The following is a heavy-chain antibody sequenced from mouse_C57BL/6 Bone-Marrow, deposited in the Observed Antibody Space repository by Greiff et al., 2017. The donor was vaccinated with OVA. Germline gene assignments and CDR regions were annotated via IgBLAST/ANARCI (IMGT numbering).Heavy chain of an antibody. J-gene: IGHJ4*01. V-gene: IGHV1-26*01. CDR3: ARWKRDAMDY. CDR2: INPNNGGT. Sequence: EVQLQQSGPELVKPGASVKISCKASGYTFTDYYMNWVKQSHGKSLEWIGDINPNNGGTSYNQKFKGKATLTVDKSSSTAYMELRSLTSEDSAVYYCARWKRDAMDYWGQGTSVTVSS. CDR1: GYTFTDYY.